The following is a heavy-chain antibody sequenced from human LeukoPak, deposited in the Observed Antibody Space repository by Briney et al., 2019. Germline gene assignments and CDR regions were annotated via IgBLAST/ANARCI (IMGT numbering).Heavy chain of an antibody. D-gene: IGHD3-9*01. CDR3: ARDSWILTGYSVDY. Sequence: ASVKVSCKASGYTFTSYGISWVRHAPGQGLEWMGWISAYNGNTNYAQKLQGRVTMTTDTSTSTAYMELRSLRSDDTAVCYCARDSWILTGYSVDYWGQGTLVTVSS. J-gene: IGHJ4*02. V-gene: IGHV1-18*04. CDR2: ISAYNGNT. CDR1: GYTFTSYG.